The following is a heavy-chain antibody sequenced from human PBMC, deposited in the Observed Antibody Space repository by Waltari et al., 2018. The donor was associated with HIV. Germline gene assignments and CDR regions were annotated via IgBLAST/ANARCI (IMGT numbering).Heavy chain of an antibody. CDR1: ADRFTTYF. CDR2: INPDSGDT. CDR3: ARGEDISLTHLPPGFRLEF. Sequence: QTLLLHSASQVTTPGASVTHSSKVSADRFTTYFLYWLPPAPGQGFEWLGRINPDSGDTTYSQTFKTRVTMTRDTSSASTYMELTRLTSADTAIYFCARGEDISLTHLPPGFRLEFWGHGTLVTVSS. D-gene: IGHD5-12*01. V-gene: IGHV1-2*06. J-gene: IGHJ4*01.